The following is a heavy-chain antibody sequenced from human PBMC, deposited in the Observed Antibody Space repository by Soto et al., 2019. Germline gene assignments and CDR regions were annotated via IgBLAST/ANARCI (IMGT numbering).Heavy chain of an antibody. D-gene: IGHD3-22*01. CDR1: GFTFSSYG. V-gene: IGHV3-33*01. Sequence: QVQLVESGGGVVQPGRSLRLSCAASGFTFSSYGMHWVRQAPGKALEWVAVIWYDGSNKYYADSVKGRFTISRDNSKNTLYLQMNRLRAEDTAVYYCAREGDSSGYYPDAFDIWGQGTMVTVSS. J-gene: IGHJ3*02. CDR3: AREGDSSGYYPDAFDI. CDR2: IWYDGSNK.